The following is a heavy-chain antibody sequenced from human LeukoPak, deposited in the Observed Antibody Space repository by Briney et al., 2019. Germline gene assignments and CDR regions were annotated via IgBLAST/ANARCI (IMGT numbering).Heavy chain of an antibody. J-gene: IGHJ6*03. Sequence: PGGSLRLSCAASGFTFSSYAMHWVRQAPGKGLEWVAVISYDGSNKYYADSVKGRFTISRDNSKNTLYLQMNSLRAGDTAVYYCARSGVGLEPLYYYYMDVWGKGTTVTVSS. D-gene: IGHD1-1*01. CDR1: GFTFSSYA. V-gene: IGHV3-30*04. CDR3: ARSGVGLEPLYYYYMDV. CDR2: ISYDGSNK.